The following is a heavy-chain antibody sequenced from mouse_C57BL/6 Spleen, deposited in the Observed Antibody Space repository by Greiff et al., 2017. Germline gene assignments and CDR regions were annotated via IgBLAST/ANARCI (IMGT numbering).Heavy chain of an antibody. CDR3: ARSRIRRLDY. D-gene: IGHD2-12*01. CDR2: INPNNGGT. J-gene: IGHJ4*01. CDR1: GYTFTDYY. Sequence: EVQLQQSGPELVKPGASVKISCKASGYTFTDYYMNWVKQSHGKSLEWIGDINPNNGGTSYNQKFKGKATLTVDQSSSTAYMELRSLTSEDSAVYYCARSRIRRLDYCGQGTSVTVSS. V-gene: IGHV1-26*01.